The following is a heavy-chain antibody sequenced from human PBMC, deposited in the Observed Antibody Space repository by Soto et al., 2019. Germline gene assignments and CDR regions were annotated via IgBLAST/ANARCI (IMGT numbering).Heavy chain of an antibody. J-gene: IGHJ4*02. Sequence: SETLSLTCTVSGGSISSSSYYWGWIRQPPGKGLEWIGSIYYSGSTYYNPSLKSRVTISVDTSKNQFSLKLSSVTAADTAVYYCARVSGGVDYWGQGTLVTVSS. CDR3: ARVSGGVDY. V-gene: IGHV4-39*01. CDR1: GGSISSSSYY. CDR2: IYYSGST. D-gene: IGHD6-19*01.